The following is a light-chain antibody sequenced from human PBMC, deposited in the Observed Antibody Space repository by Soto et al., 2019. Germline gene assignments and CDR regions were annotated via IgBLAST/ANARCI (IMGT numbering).Light chain of an antibody. V-gene: IGKV3-15*01. CDR1: QNIGGN. CDR2: AAS. J-gene: IGKJ1*01. Sequence: EIEMTQSPAALSVSPGQSVTLSCRSSQNIGGNLAWYQQRPGQSPRLLIYAASDRATGVPARFSGSGSGTEFTLTINSLQSEDFAVYYCQQYAQRWTFGQGTKVDIK. CDR3: QQYAQRWT.